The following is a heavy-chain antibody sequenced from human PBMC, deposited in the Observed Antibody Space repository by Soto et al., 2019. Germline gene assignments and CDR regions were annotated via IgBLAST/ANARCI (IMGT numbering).Heavy chain of an antibody. V-gene: IGHV1-8*02. CDR1: GYTFTSYA. D-gene: IGHD4-17*01. J-gene: IGHJ6*02. CDR2: MNPNSGNT. CDR3: ARGGLGDYGGNSDNYYGMDV. Sequence: ASVKVSCKASGYTFTSYAMHWVRQAPGQGLEWMGWMNPNSGNTGYAQKFQGRVTMTRNTSISTAYMELSSLRSEDTAVYYCARGGLGDYGGNSDNYYGMDVWGQGTTVTVSS.